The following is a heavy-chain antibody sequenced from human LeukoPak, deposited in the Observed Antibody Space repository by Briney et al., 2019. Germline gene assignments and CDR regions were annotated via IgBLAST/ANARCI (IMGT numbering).Heavy chain of an antibody. CDR1: GYSFTSYW. Sequence: GESLKISCKGSGYSFTSYWIGWVRQMPGKGLEWMGIIYPGDSDTRYSPSFQGQVTISADKSISTAYLQWSSLKASDTAMYYCARSPDSSGDAFDIWGQGTMVTVSS. CDR3: ARSPDSSGDAFDI. CDR2: IYPGDSDT. D-gene: IGHD6-19*01. J-gene: IGHJ3*02. V-gene: IGHV5-51*01.